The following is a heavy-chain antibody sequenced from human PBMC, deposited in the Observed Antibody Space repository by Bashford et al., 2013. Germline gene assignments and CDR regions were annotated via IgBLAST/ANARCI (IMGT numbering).Heavy chain of an antibody. CDR2: IIPSEGST. Sequence: WVRQAPGQGLEWVGIIIPSEGSTNKPQKFQGRVTLTWDTSTSTVFMELTSLTSEDTAVYYCARNHYYGSGSYLKDYWGQGTLVTVSS. J-gene: IGHJ4*02. CDR3: ARNHYYGSGSYLKDY. V-gene: IGHV1-46*01. D-gene: IGHD3-10*01.